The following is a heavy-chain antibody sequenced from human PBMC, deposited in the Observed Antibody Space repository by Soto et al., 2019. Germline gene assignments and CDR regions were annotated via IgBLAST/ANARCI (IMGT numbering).Heavy chain of an antibody. Sequence: GSLRLSCVASGFSVSSNYMSWVRQAPGKGLEWVSVIYSGGFTNYADSVKGRFTISRDNSENTLYLQMNGLRAEDTAVYYCARSGRTEYYVSSGYSLDGFDIWGPGILVTVFS. CDR2: IYSGGFT. J-gene: IGHJ2*01. CDR1: GFSVSSNY. V-gene: IGHV3-53*01. D-gene: IGHD3-22*01. CDR3: ARSGRTEYYVSSGYSLDGFDI.